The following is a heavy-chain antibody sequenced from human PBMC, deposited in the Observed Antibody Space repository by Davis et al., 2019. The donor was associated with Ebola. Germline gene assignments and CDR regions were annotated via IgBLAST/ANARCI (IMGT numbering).Heavy chain of an antibody. Sequence: SETLSLTCTVSGASISSGFFCWTWVRQPAGKGLEWIGHIYSSGSTKYNPSLESRVTISLDTSKNQFSLKVNSVTAAETAVYFCAGDRHDSSAYGSWGQGTLVTVSS. V-gene: IGHV4-61*09. D-gene: IGHD3-22*01. CDR1: GASISSGFFC. J-gene: IGHJ4*02. CDR3: AGDRHDSSAYGS. CDR2: IYSSGST.